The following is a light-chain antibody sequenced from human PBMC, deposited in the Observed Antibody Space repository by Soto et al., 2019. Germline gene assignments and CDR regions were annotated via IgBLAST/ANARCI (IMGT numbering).Light chain of an antibody. CDR3: CSFASSNTWV. Sequence: QSALTQPPSASGSPGQSVTISCTGTSSDVGAYNYVSWYQQHAGKAPKLVIYEVTKRPSGVPDRFSGSKSANTASLTFSGLHAEDAAYYYCCSFASSNTWVFGGGTKVTVL. V-gene: IGLV2-8*01. CDR2: EVT. CDR1: SSDVGAYNY. J-gene: IGLJ3*02.